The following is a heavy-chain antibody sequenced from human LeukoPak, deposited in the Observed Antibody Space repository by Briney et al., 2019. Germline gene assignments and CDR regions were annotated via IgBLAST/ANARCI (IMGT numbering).Heavy chain of an antibody. Sequence: GGSLRLSCAASGFTLSNYALNWVRQAPGKGLEWVSSISSSSSYIYYADSVKGRFTISRDNAKNSLYLQMNSLRAEDTAVYYCARVFSGYHLHYYYYMDVWGKGTTVTVSS. CDR1: GFTLSNYA. J-gene: IGHJ6*03. V-gene: IGHV3-21*01. D-gene: IGHD3-22*01. CDR2: ISSSSSYI. CDR3: ARVFSGYHLHYYYYMDV.